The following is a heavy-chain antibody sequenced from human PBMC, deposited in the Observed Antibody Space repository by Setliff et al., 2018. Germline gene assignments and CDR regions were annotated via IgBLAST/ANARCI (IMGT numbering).Heavy chain of an antibody. CDR1: GITFSIYS. Sequence: GGSLRLSCAASGITFSIYSMNWVRQAPGKGPEWVSYISSGSLIIYYADSVKGRFTISRDNAKNSVYLQVNSLRAEDTAVYYCARSYNFWSGPALDVWGKGTTVTVSS. V-gene: IGHV3-48*01. CDR3: ARSYNFWSGPALDV. CDR2: ISSGSLII. J-gene: IGHJ6*04. D-gene: IGHD3-3*01.